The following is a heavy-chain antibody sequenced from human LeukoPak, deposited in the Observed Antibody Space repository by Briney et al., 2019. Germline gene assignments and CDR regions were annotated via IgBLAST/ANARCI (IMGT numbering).Heavy chain of an antibody. Sequence: SDTLCLLCAVCGDPFSGYYWSWIRQPPGKGLEWIGEINQSGSTNHNPPLSSHIAISVDTSKSQFSLKLSSMTTADTAVYYCTRGGISMVRGVTLYYYYYGMDVWGKGTTVTVSS. CDR3: TRGGISMVRGVTLYYYYYGMDV. CDR1: GDPFSGYY. J-gene: IGHJ6*04. V-gene: IGHV4-34*01. CDR2: INQSGST. D-gene: IGHD3-10*01.